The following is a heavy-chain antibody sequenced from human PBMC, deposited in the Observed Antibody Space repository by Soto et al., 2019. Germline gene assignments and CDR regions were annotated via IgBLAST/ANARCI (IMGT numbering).Heavy chain of an antibody. CDR2: IFSNDEK. CDR1: GLSLSNGRMG. D-gene: IGHD3-16*01. J-gene: IGHJ2*01. CDR3: AKITDSWYFDL. V-gene: IGHV2-26*01. Sequence: QVTLKESGPVLVKPTEALMLTCSVSGLSLSNGRMGVSWIRQPPGKALEWLAHIFSNDEKSYSTSLKSRLTISTDTSKSLVVLIMTNMDPVDTATYFCAKITDSWYFDLWGRGSLVTVSS.